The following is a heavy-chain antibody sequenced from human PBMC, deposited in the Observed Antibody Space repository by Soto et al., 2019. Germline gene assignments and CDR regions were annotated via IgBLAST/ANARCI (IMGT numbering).Heavy chain of an antibody. Sequence: PGGSLRLSCSASGFIFKSYEMNWDRQAPRKGLEWISHISTGGSTIYYGNSVKGRFTISRDNARDSLYLQMNSLRAEATAVYYCARDMATTQGCDYWGLGILVTVSS. CDR3: ARDMATTQGCDY. CDR2: ISTGGSTI. D-gene: IGHD5-12*01. V-gene: IGHV3-48*03. J-gene: IGHJ4*02. CDR1: GFIFKSYE.